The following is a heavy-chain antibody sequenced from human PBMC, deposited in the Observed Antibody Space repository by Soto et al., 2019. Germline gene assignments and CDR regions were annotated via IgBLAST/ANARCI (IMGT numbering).Heavy chain of an antibody. CDR1: GYAFTAYY. D-gene: IGHD3-22*01. V-gene: IGHV1-2*02. CDR3: ARALAADYYYSSAYYS. J-gene: IGHJ4*02. Sequence: SVKVSCKASGYAFTAYYMHWVRQAPGQGLEWMGWINPYTGGTKYAQKFQGRVTMTRDTSISAAFMDLTSLRSDDTAVYYCARALAADYYYSSAYYSWGQGTPVPVSS. CDR2: INPYTGGT.